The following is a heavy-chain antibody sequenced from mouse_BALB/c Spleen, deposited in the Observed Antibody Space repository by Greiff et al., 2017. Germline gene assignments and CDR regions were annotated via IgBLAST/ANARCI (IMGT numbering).Heavy chain of an antibody. CDR2: IYPGSGST. Sequence: QVQLKQPGAELVKPGTSVKLSCKASGYNFTSYWINWVKLRPGQGLEWIGDIYPGSGSTNYNEKFKSKATLTVDTSSSTAYMQLSSLASEDSALYYCARDGYYEAMDYWGQGTSVTVSS. CDR3: ARDGYYEAMDY. D-gene: IGHD2-3*01. CDR1: GYNFTSYW. V-gene: IGHV1-55*01. J-gene: IGHJ4*01.